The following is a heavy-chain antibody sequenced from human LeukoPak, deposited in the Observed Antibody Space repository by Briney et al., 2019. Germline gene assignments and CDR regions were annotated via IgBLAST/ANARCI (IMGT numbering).Heavy chain of an antibody. V-gene: IGHV4-4*07. D-gene: IGHD4-17*01. J-gene: IGHJ4*02. CDR3: ARGPTTVTRAFDY. CDR2: IYTSGST. CDR1: GGSFSIYY. Sequence: SETLSLTCTVSGGSFSIYYWSWIRQPAGEGLEYIGRIYTSGSTNYNPSLKSRVTMSVDTSNNQFSLKLSSVTAADTAVYYCARGPTTVTRAFDYWGQGTLVTVSS.